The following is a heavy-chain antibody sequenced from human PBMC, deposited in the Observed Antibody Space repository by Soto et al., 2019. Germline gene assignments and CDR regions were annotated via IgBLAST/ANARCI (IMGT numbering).Heavy chain of an antibody. V-gene: IGHV1-2*02. CDR3: ARDPIGGGAPYYLDY. D-gene: IGHD3-16*01. Sequence: QVQLVQSGAEVKKPGASMKVSCKASGYTFTGDWLHWVRQAPGQGLEWMGWINPNSGGTNYAQKFQGRFTMTRDTSISTAYMAHSSLRSDDTAVYYCARDPIGGGAPYYLDYWGQGTLVTVSS. CDR2: INPNSGGT. CDR1: GYTFTGDW. J-gene: IGHJ4*02.